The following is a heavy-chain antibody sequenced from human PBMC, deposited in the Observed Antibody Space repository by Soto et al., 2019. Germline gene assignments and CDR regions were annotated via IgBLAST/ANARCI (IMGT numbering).Heavy chain of an antibody. Sequence: PGGSLRLSCAASGFTFSSYAMSWVRQAPGKGLEWVSAISGSGGSTYYADSVKGRFTISRDNSKNTLYLQTNSLRAEDTAVYYCAKTYMVRGVIIRSPLPYYFGYWGQGTLVTVSS. V-gene: IGHV3-23*01. CDR1: GFTFSSYA. D-gene: IGHD3-10*01. CDR3: AKTYMVRGVIIRSPLPYYFGY. J-gene: IGHJ4*02. CDR2: ISGSGGST.